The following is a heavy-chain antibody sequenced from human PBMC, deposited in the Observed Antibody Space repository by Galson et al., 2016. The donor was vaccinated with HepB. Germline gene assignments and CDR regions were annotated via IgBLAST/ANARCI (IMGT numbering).Heavy chain of an antibody. Sequence: SVKVSCKASGYTFTDYYIHWVRQAPGQGLEWMGWISNSGGTKYAQKFQGWATMTRDTSISTAYMELSRLRSDGTAVYYCARAGIDGVYCSGRSFSHFDYWGQGTLVSVSS. J-gene: IGHJ4*02. CDR2: ISNSGGT. CDR1: GYTFTDYY. V-gene: IGHV1-2*04. D-gene: IGHD2-15*01. CDR3: ARAGIDGVYCSGRSFSHFDY.